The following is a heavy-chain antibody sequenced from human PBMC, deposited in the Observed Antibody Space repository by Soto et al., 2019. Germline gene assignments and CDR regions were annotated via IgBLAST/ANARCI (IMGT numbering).Heavy chain of an antibody. V-gene: IGHV4-4*07. CDR3: AREGASGFGMDV. Sequence: XSETLSPTCNVSGGSIRSNYWSWIRQPAGKALEWIGRIYTSGTTNYNPSLKSRATMLIDTSKNQFSLILSSVTAADTGVYYCAREGASGFGMDVWGQGSTVTVSS. CDR1: GGSIRSNY. CDR2: IYTSGTT. J-gene: IGHJ6*02. D-gene: IGHD1-26*01.